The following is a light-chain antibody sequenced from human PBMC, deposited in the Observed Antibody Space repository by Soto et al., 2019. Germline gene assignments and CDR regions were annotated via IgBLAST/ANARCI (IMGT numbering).Light chain of an antibody. Sequence: QAVLTQPPSVSGAPGQRVTISCTGSSSNIGASYDVHWYQQLPATAPKVVMYGTGNRPSGVPDRFSGSKSGTSASLAIAGLQAEDEADYYFQSYDSSLNGDVFGTGTKLTVL. CDR1: SSNIGASYD. CDR3: QSYDSSLNGDV. J-gene: IGLJ1*01. CDR2: GTG. V-gene: IGLV1-40*01.